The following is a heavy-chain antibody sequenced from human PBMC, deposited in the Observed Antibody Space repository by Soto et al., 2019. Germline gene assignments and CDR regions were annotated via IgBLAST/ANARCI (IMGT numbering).Heavy chain of an antibody. Sequence: PSETLSLTCTVSGGSISSSSYYWGWIRQPPGKGLEWIGSIYYSGSTYYNPSLKSRVTISVDTSKNQFSLKLSSVTAADTAVYYCARFTMIVVVITTWAFDIWGQGTMVTVSS. J-gene: IGHJ3*02. D-gene: IGHD3-22*01. CDR3: ARFTMIVVVITTWAFDI. V-gene: IGHV4-39*01. CDR2: IYYSGST. CDR1: GGSISSSSYY.